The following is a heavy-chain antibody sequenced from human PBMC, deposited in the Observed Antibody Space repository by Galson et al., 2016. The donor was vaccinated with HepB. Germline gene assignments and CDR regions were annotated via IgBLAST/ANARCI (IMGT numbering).Heavy chain of an antibody. Sequence: SLRLSCAASGFSFSSYAVHWVRQAPGKGLEWVAVVSRDASTTYYAKSMKGRFTISRDNSMNTLYLQMINLRDDDTGVYFCARELTSHFELDYWGQGALVIVSS. CDR2: VSRDASTT. D-gene: IGHD2-2*01. CDR3: ARELTSHFELDY. J-gene: IGHJ4*02. CDR1: GFSFSSYA. V-gene: IGHV3-30-3*01.